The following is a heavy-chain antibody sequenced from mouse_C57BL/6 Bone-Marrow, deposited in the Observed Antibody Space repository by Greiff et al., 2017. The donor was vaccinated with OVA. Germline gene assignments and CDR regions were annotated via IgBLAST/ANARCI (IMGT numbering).Heavy chain of an antibody. J-gene: IGHJ3*01. CDR2: IRSKSNNYAT. D-gene: IGHD4-1*01. V-gene: IGHV10-1*01. Sequence: EVQGVESGGGLVQPKGSLKLSCAASGFSFNTYAMNWVRQAPGKGLEWVARIRSKSNNYATYYADSVKDRFTISRDDSESMLYLQMNNLKTEDTAMYYCVRHLGLDRFAYWGQWTLVTVSA. CDR1: GFSFNTYA. CDR3: VRHLGLDRFAY.